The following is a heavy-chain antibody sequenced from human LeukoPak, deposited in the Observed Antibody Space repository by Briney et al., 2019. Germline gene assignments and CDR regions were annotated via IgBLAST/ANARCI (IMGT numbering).Heavy chain of an antibody. J-gene: IGHJ5*02. CDR1: GDSVSSNSVT. Sequence: SQTLSLTCAISGDSVSSNSVTWNWIRQSPSRGLEWLGRTYYRSTWYNDYAVSVRGRITVNPGTSKNQFSLHLNSVTPEDTAVYYCARRLTQYDCFDPWGRESWSPSPQ. V-gene: IGHV6-1*01. CDR3: ARRLTQYDCFDP. D-gene: IGHD2-2*01. CDR2: TYYRSTWYN.